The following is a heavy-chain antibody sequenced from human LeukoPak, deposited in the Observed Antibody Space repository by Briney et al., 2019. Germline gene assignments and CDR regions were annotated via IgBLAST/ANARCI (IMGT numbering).Heavy chain of an antibody. CDR3: TKWGDYDDSTGYYDPDY. CDR1: GFTFRNYA. Sequence: GASLRLSCAASGFTFRNYAMSWVRQAPGKGLEWVSAIVGNGVSTYYADSVQGRFTISRDNSKNTLYLQMNSLRAEDTALYYCTKWGDYDDSTGYYDPDYWGQGTLVTVSS. D-gene: IGHD3-9*01. CDR2: IVGNGVST. J-gene: IGHJ4*02. V-gene: IGHV3-23*01.